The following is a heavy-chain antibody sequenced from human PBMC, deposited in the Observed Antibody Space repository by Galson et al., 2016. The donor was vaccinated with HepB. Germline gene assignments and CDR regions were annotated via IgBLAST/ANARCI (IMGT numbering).Heavy chain of an antibody. CDR1: GFSLTNGEMG. D-gene: IGHD3-22*01. Sequence: PALVKPTQTLTLTCTVSGFSLTNGEMGVNWIGQPPGKALEWLAHIFSNDDYSYSSSLKSRLTISKDTSKSQVVLTMINVDPVDTATYYCARSRYYDTSGYYPGGIDYWGQGTLVTVSS. J-gene: IGHJ4*02. CDR3: ARSRYYDTSGYYPGGIDY. CDR2: IFSNDDY. V-gene: IGHV2-26*01.